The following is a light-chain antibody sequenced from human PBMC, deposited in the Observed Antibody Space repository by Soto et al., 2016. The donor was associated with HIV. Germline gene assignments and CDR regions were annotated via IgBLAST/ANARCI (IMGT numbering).Light chain of an antibody. CDR2: DDS. CDR3: QVWDTSSDVV. CDR1: NIGSKS. J-gene: IGLJ2*01. Sequence: SYVLTQPPSVSVAPGKTARITCGGNNIGSKSVYWYQQKPGQAPVLVVYDDSDRPSGIPDRFSGSNSGNTATLTISRVEAGSEADYYCQVWDTSSDVVFGGGTKLTVL. V-gene: IGLV3-21*03.